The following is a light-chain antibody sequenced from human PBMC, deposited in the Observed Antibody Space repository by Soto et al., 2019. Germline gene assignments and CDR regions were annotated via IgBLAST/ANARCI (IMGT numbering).Light chain of an antibody. V-gene: IGKV3-15*01. Sequence: EIVLTQSPATLSLSPGERATLFCRASQSVSSYFAWYQQKPGQAPNLLIYGASTRATGIPARFSGSGSGTEFTLTISSLQSEDFAVYYCQQYNNWPPITFGQGTRLEIK. CDR1: QSVSSY. CDR3: QQYNNWPPIT. CDR2: GAS. J-gene: IGKJ5*01.